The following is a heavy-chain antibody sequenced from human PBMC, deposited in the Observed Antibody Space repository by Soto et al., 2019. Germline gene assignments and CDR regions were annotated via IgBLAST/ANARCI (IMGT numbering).Heavy chain of an antibody. J-gene: IGHJ4*02. CDR2: FDPEDGET. V-gene: IGHV1-24*01. CDR1: GYTLTELS. Sequence: ASVKVSCKVSGYTLTELSMHWVRQAPGKGLEWMGGFDPEDGETIYAQRFQGRVTMTEDTSTDTAYMELSSLRSEDTAVYYCATQPVGATYYFDYWGQRTLVTVSS. CDR3: ATQPVGATYYFDY. D-gene: IGHD1-26*01.